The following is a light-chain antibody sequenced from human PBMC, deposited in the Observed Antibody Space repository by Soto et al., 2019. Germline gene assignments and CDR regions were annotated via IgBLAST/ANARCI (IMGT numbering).Light chain of an antibody. CDR1: QNIINW. CDR2: KAS. V-gene: IGKV1-5*03. Sequence: IQLTQSPSSLSASVGDRVTITCRASQNIINWLAWYQQKRGKAPKLLIYKASSLESGVPTRFSGSGSGTEFTLTISSLHPDDFATYYCQQYNILSTFGQGTKVDIK. CDR3: QQYNILST. J-gene: IGKJ1*01.